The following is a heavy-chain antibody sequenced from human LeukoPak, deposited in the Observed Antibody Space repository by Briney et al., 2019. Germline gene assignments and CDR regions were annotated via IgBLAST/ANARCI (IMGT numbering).Heavy chain of an antibody. Sequence: PSETLSLTCNVSGGSIGNFYWSWIRQPAGKGLEWIGRIFTSGSTNYNPSLKSRVTMSVDTSKKQFSLKLSSVTAADTAVYYCARFVVVPAAIVYYFDYWGQGTLVTVSS. CDR3: ARFVVVPAAIVYYFDY. CDR2: IFTSGST. V-gene: IGHV4-4*07. J-gene: IGHJ4*02. CDR1: GGSIGNFY. D-gene: IGHD2-2*02.